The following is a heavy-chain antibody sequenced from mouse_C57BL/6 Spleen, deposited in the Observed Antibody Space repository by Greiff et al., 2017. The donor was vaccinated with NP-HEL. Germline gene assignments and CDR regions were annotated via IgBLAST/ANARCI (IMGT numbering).Heavy chain of an antibody. CDR2: ISSGSSTI. D-gene: IGHD2-4*01. J-gene: IGHJ4*01. V-gene: IGHV5-17*01. Sequence: EVQGVESGGGLVKPGGSLKLSCAASGFTFSDYGMHWVRQAPEKGLEWVAYISSGSSTIYYADTVKGRFTISRDNAKNTLFLQMTSLRSEDTAMYYCARRVYDYDEDYAMDYWGQGTSVTVSS. CDR1: GFTFSDYG. CDR3: ARRVYDYDEDYAMDY.